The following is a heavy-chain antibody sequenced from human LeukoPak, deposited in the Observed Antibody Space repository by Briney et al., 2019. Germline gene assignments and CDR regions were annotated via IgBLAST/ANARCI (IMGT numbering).Heavy chain of an antibody. J-gene: IGHJ4*02. D-gene: IGHD6-13*01. CDR3: ARVAAAGPDY. CDR2: INHSGST. V-gene: IGHV4-34*01. CDR1: GRSFSGYY. Sequence: SETLSLTCAVYGRSFSGYYWSWIRQPPGKGLEWIGEINHSGSTNYNPSLKSRVTISVDTSKNQFSLKLSSVTAADTAVYYCARVAAAGPDYWGQGTLVTVSS.